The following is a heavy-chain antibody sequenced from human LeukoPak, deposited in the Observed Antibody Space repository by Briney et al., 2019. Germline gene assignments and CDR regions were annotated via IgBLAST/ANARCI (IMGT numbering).Heavy chain of an antibody. D-gene: IGHD6-6*01. CDR2: IKQDGSEK. Sequence: GGSLRLSCAASGFTFSSYWMSWVRQAPGKGLEWVANIKQDGSEKYYVDSVKGRFTFSRDNAKNSLYLQMNSLRAEDTAVYYCARDRSSSSGTVDYWGQGTLVTVSS. CDR1: GFTFSSYW. CDR3: ARDRSSSSGTVDY. V-gene: IGHV3-7*01. J-gene: IGHJ4*02.